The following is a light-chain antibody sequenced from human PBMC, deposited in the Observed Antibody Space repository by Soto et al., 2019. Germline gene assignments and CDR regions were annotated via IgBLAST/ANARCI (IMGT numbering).Light chain of an antibody. Sequence: QSALTQPASVSGSPGQSITISCTGTSSDVGTYNLVSWYRHLPGKAPKLMIYEVSKRPSGVSNRFSGSKSGNTASLTITGLQAADEADYYCCSYAGSSSFVFGGGTKVTVL. CDR3: CSYAGSSSFV. CDR2: EVS. CDR1: SSDVGTYNL. J-gene: IGLJ1*01. V-gene: IGLV2-23*02.